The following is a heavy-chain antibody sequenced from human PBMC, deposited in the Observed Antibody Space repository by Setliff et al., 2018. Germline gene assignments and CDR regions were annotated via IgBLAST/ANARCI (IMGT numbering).Heavy chain of an antibody. J-gene: IGHJ4*02. Sequence: SETLSLTCTVHGGSFRDYHWSWIRQAPGKGLEWIGEINDSGGTKFNPSLKSRGTMSVDTSKSQISLKVSSVTAADTAVYYCARSFSRREKFLLDYWGQGALVTVSS. CDR3: ARSFSRREKFLLDY. CDR1: GGSFRDYH. V-gene: IGHV4-34*01. CDR2: INDSGGT.